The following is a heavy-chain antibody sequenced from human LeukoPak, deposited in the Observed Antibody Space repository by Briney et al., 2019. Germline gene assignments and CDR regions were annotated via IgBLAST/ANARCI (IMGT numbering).Heavy chain of an antibody. D-gene: IGHD5-12*01. CDR3: ASGYDYELEYFDY. J-gene: IGHJ4*02. Sequence: PGGSLRLSCAASGFTVSSNYMSWVRQAPGKGLEWVSVIYSGGSTYYADSVKGRFTISRDNSKNTLYLQMNSLRAEDTAVYYCASGYDYELEYFDYWGQGTLVTVSS. CDR2: IYSGGST. V-gene: IGHV3-66*01. CDR1: GFTVSSNY.